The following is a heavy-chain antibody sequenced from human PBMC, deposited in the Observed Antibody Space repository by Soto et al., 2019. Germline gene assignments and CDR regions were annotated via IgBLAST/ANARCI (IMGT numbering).Heavy chain of an antibody. CDR3: ARIVDLNYFDY. Sequence: GASVNVSCKASGGTFSSYAISWVRQAPGQGLEWMGGIIPIFGTANYAQKFQGRVTITADKSTSTAYMELSSLRSEDTAVYYCARIVDLNYFDYWGQGTLVTVSS. V-gene: IGHV1-69*06. CDR1: GGTFSSYA. J-gene: IGHJ4*02. D-gene: IGHD5-12*01. CDR2: IIPIFGTA.